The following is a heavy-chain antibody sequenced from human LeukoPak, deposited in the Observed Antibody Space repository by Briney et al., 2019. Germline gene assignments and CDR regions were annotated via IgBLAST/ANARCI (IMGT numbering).Heavy chain of an antibody. CDR3: ASPVYDILTGYQSDAFDI. J-gene: IGHJ3*02. V-gene: IGHV3-21*01. D-gene: IGHD3-9*01. CDR2: ISSSSSYI. Sequence: GGSLRLSCAASVFTFSSYSMNWVRQAPGKGLEWVSSISSSSSYIYYADSVKGRFTISRDNAKNSLYLQMNSLRAEDTAVYYCASPVYDILTGYQSDAFDIWGQGTMVTVSS. CDR1: VFTFSSYS.